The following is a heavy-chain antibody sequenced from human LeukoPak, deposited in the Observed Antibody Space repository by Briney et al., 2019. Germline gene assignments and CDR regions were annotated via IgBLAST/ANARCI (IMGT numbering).Heavy chain of an antibody. CDR3: AKTLWGLTLLSSDH. CDR2: IKPHGSEK. J-gene: IGHJ4*02. CDR1: GFSFSTYW. D-gene: IGHD2-21*02. Sequence: GGSLRLSCAASGFSFSTYWMSWVRQAPWRGLEWVANIKPHGSEKYYVDSVKGRFTISRDNAKNSLYLQMNSLRADDTALYYCAKTLWGLTLLSSDHWGQGTLVTVSS. V-gene: IGHV3-7*03.